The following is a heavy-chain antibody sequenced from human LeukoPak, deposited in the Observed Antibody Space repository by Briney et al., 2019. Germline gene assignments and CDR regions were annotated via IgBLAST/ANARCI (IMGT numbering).Heavy chain of an antibody. CDR2: IRSSSTYI. V-gene: IGHV3-21*04. CDR1: GFTFSSYS. D-gene: IGHD1-26*01. J-gene: IGHJ4*02. CDR3: VRDRGTYRPIDY. Sequence: GGSLRLSCAASGFTFSSYSMNWVRQAPGKGLEWVSSIRSSSTYIYYADSVKGRFTISRDNAQNSLYLQMNSLRAEDTAIYYCVRDRGTYRPIDYWGQGTLVTVSS.